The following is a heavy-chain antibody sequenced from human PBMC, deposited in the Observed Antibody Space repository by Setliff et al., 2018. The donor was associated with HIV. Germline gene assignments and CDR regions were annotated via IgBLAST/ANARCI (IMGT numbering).Heavy chain of an antibody. CDR3: ARDRCNSVSCYLYNWFDP. D-gene: IGHD2-2*01. V-gene: IGHV1-3*04. Sequence: AASVKVSCKASGYTFSQYPMHWVRQAPGQRPEWMGWINTGNGNTKYSQKFQDRVTITRDTSADTVYMELNSLRSEDTAVYYCARDRCNSVSCYLYNWFDPWGQGTLVTV. J-gene: IGHJ5*02. CDR1: GYTFSQYP. CDR2: INTGNGNT.